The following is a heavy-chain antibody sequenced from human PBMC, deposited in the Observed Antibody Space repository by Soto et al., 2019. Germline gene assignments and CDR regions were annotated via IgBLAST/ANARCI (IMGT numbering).Heavy chain of an antibody. CDR3: ACIFSGGYGYGFYYYGMAV. V-gene: IGHV4-39*01. CDR1: GGSISSYY. CDR2: IYYSGST. D-gene: IGHD5-18*01. J-gene: IGHJ6*02. Sequence: SETLCLTCSVSGGSISSYYWGWIRQPPGKGLEWIGSIYYSGSTYYNPSLKSRVTISVDTSKNQFSLKLSSVTAADTAVYYCACIFSGGYGYGFYYYGMAVWGQGTTVTVSS.